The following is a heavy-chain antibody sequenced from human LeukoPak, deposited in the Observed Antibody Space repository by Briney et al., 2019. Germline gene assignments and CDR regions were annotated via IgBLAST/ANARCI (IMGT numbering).Heavy chain of an antibody. D-gene: IGHD3-3*01. V-gene: IGHV3-33*06. Sequence: PGGSLRLSCAASGFTFSSYGMHWVRQAPGKGLEWVAVIWYDGSNKYYADSVKGRFTISRDNSKNTLYLQMNSLRAEDTAVYYCAKGGVPIFGVVVDYWGQGTLVTVSS. CDR3: AKGGVPIFGVVVDY. CDR2: IWYDGSNK. J-gene: IGHJ4*02. CDR1: GFTFSSYG.